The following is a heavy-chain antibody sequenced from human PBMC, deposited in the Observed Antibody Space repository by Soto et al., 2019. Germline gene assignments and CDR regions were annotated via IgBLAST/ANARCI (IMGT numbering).Heavy chain of an antibody. CDR3: ARVGDHDSSGYFDY. V-gene: IGHV3-48*02. J-gene: IGHJ4*02. D-gene: IGHD3-22*01. Sequence: EVQLVESGGGLVQPGGSLRLSCAASGFTFSSYSMNWVRQAPGKGLEWVSYISSSSSTIYYADSVKGRFTISRDNAKNSLYLQMNSLRDEDTAVYYCARVGDHDSSGYFDYWGQGTLVTVSS. CDR2: ISSSSSTI. CDR1: GFTFSSYS.